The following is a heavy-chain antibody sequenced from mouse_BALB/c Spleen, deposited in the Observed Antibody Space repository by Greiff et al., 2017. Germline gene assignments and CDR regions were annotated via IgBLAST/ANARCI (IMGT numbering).Heavy chain of an antibody. V-gene: IGHV5-12-2*01. CDR2: ISNGGGST. CDR1: GFTFSSYT. CDR3: ARHKDYDGGYAMDY. J-gene: IGHJ4*01. Sequence: DVHLVESGGGLVQPGGSLKLSCAASGFTFSSYTMSWVRQTPEKRLEWVAYISNGGGSTYYPDTVKGRFTISRDNAKNTLYLQMSSLKSEDTAMYYCARHKDYDGGYAMDYWGQGTSVTVSS. D-gene: IGHD2-4*01.